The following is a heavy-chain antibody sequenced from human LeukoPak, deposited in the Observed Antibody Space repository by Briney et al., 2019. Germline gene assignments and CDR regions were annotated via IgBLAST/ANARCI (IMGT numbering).Heavy chain of an antibody. D-gene: IGHD2-15*01. CDR2: INPNSGGT. CDR1: GYTFTGYY. J-gene: IGHJ3*02. V-gene: IGHV1-2*06. CDR3: ARYCSGGSCYDAFDI. Sequence: GASVKVSCKASGYTFTGYYMHWVRQAPGQGLEWMGRINPNSGGTNYAQKFQGRVTMTRDTSISTAYMELSRLRSDDTAVYYCARYCSGGSCYDAFDIWGQGTMVTVSS.